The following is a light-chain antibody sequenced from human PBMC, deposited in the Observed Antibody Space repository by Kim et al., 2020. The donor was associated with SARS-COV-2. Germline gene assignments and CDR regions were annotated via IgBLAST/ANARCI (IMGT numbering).Light chain of an antibody. Sequence: QSVLTQPPSVSGAPGQTVTISCTGSSTNIGAGYDVYWYQHLPGKAPKLLIFDNTNRPSGVPDRFSGSKSDNTASLAITGLQAEDEADYYCQSYDSRLSGAVFGGGTQLTVL. CDR2: DNT. CDR1: STNIGAGYD. V-gene: IGLV1-40*01. CDR3: QSYDSRLSGAV. J-gene: IGLJ2*01.